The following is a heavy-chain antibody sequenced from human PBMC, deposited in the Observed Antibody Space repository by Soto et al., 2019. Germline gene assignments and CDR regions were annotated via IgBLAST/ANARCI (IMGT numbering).Heavy chain of an antibody. V-gene: IGHV3-66*01. CDR2: IQSGGTT. CDR3: AKDLSIRFLEWLPDYYMDV. CDR1: GFTVSSKY. J-gene: IGHJ6*03. D-gene: IGHD3-3*01. Sequence: PGGSLRLSCAASGFTVSSKYMTWVRQAPGKGLEWVSLIQSGGTTYYADSVKGRFTISRDTSENTLHLQMDSLRVEDTAVYYCAKDLSIRFLEWLPDYYMDVWGKGTTVTVSS.